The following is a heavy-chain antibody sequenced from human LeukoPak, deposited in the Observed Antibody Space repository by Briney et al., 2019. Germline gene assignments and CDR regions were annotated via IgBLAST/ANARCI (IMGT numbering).Heavy chain of an antibody. Sequence: SETLSLTCTVSGGSISSYYWSWIRQPPGKGLEWIGYIYYSGSTNYNPSLKSRVTISVDTSKNQFSLKLSSVTAADTAVYYCARETGLRFLEWLKAYYFDYWGQGTLVTVSS. J-gene: IGHJ4*02. D-gene: IGHD3-3*01. V-gene: IGHV4-59*12. CDR3: ARETGLRFLEWLKAYYFDY. CDR2: IYYSGST. CDR1: GGSISSYY.